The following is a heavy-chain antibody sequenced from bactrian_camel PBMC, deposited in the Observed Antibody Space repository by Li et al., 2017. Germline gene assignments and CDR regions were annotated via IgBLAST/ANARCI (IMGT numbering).Heavy chain of an antibody. CDR1: GFTFDDSD. CDR3: AARTRGGTWCGLFTSMYFS. V-gene: IGHV3S63*01. D-gene: IGHD2*01. CDR2: KISDDGSI. Sequence: HVQLVESGGGSVQAGGSLRLSCTISGFTFDDSDMGWYRQAPGNECELVSKISDDGSIYYADSVKGRFTISQDNAQNTMSLQLNSLKTEDTAMYYCAARTRGGTWCGLFTSMYFSWGQGTQVTVS. J-gene: IGHJ6*01.